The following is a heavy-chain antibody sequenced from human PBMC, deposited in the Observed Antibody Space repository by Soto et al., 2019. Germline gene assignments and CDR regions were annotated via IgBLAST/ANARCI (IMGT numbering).Heavy chain of an antibody. V-gene: IGHV2-5*02. Sequence: QITLKESGPTLVKPTQTLTLTCTFSGFSLSTSGVGVGWIRQPPGKALEWLALIYWDDDKRYSPSLKSRLTITNATSNNQVVLTMTIMHPVDTATYYCAHVYGGYDNFYYWGQGTLVTVSS. CDR2: IYWDDDK. J-gene: IGHJ4*02. D-gene: IGHD5-12*01. CDR3: AHVYGGYDNFYY. CDR1: GFSLSTSGVG.